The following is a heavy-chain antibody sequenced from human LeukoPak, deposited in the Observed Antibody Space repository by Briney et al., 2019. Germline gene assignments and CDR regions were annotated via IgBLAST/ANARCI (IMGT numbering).Heavy chain of an antibody. Sequence: PGGSLRLSCEASGFTFSSNALHWVRQPPGKGLEWLAVISYDGNNKNFADSVKGRFTVSRDNSKHTLYLHMNSLRSDDSAMYYCATGGKFDFCSGYHIDNWGQGTLVTVSS. V-gene: IGHV3-30*04. CDR1: GFTFSSNA. CDR2: ISYDGNNK. D-gene: IGHD3-3*01. CDR3: ATGGKFDFCSGYHIDN. J-gene: IGHJ4*02.